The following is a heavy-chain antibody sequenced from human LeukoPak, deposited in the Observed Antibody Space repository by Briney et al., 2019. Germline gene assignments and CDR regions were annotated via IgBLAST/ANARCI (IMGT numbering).Heavy chain of an antibody. CDR1: GGSISSSSYY. CDR2: IYTSGST. CDR3: ARERWELHWFDP. D-gene: IGHD1-26*01. J-gene: IGHJ5*02. V-gene: IGHV4-61*02. Sequence: PSETLSLTCTVSGGSISSSSYYWSWIRQPAGKGLEWIGRIYTSGSTNYNPSLKSRVTISVDTSKNQFSLKLSSVTAADTAVYYCARERWELHWFDPWGQGTLVTVSS.